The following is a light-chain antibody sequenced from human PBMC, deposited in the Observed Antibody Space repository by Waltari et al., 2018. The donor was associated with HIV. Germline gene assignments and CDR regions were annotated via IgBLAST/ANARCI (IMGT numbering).Light chain of an antibody. Sequence: DIVMTQSPDSLAVSPGERATINCKSRQSVLYSSNNKNYLAWYQQKEGQPPKLLIYWASTRESGVPDRFSGSGSGTDFTLTITSLQAEDVAVYYCHQYYNSTRTFGQGTKVEIK. V-gene: IGKV4-1*01. CDR3: HQYYNSTRT. J-gene: IGKJ1*01. CDR1: QSVLYSSNNKNY. CDR2: WAS.